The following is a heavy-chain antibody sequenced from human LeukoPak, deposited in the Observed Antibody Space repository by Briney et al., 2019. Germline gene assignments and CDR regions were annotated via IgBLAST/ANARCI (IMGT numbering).Heavy chain of an antibody. Sequence: PGGSLRLSCAASGFTFSDTWMHWVRQAPGKGLVWVSRIRSDGSDARYAESVKGRFTISRDNAKNTLYLQMNSPRDEDTAVYYCARDWFHAIDYWGQGTLVTVSS. D-gene: IGHD2/OR15-2a*01. CDR1: GFTFSDTW. CDR2: IRSDGSDA. J-gene: IGHJ4*02. V-gene: IGHV3-74*01. CDR3: ARDWFHAIDY.